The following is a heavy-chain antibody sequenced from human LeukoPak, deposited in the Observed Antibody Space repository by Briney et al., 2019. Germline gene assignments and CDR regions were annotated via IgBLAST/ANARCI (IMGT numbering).Heavy chain of an antibody. CDR1: GYTFTSYG. Sequence: ASVKVSCKASGYTFTSYGISWVRQAPGQGLEWMGWISAYNGNTNYAPKLQGRVTMTTDTSTSTAYMELRSLRSDDTAVYYCARDPPQIVVLPAAPYYYYYYMDVWGKGTTVTVSS. J-gene: IGHJ6*03. CDR3: ARDPPQIVVLPAAPYYYYYYMDV. D-gene: IGHD2-2*01. V-gene: IGHV1-18*01. CDR2: ISAYNGNT.